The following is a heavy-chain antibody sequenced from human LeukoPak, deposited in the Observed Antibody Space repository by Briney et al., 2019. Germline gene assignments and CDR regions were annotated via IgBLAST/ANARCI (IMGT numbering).Heavy chain of an antibody. D-gene: IGHD3-22*01. CDR1: GGSFSGYY. V-gene: IGHV4-34*01. CDR2: IDYSGST. Sequence: SGTLSLTCGLFGGSFSGYYWTWIRQSPGKGLEWIGEIDYSGSTNYNPSLKSRVTISVDTSKNQFSLRLSSVTAADTAVYYCARGRYYFDSSGYDYWGQGTLVTVSS. CDR3: ARGRYYFDSSGYDY. J-gene: IGHJ4*02.